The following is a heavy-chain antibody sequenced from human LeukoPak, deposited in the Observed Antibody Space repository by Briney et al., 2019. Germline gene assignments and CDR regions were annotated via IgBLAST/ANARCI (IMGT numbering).Heavy chain of an antibody. D-gene: IGHD2-2*01. CDR2: ISGSGGST. CDR1: GFTFSSYA. V-gene: IGHV3-23*01. CDR3: AKIGADIVVVPAPFAGGAFDI. Sequence: SGGSLRLSCAASGFTFSSYAMSLVRQAPGKGLEWVSAISGSGGSTYYADSVKGRFTTSRDNSKNTLYLQMNSLRAEDTAVYYCAKIGADIVVVPAPFAGGAFDIWGQGTMVTVSS. J-gene: IGHJ3*02.